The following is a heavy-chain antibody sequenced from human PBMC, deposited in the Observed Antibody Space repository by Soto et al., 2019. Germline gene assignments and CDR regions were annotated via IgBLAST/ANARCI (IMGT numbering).Heavy chain of an antibody. J-gene: IGHJ4*02. Sequence: GGSLRLSCAASGFTFSSYSMNWVRQAPGKGLEWVSYIIGSSSTIYYADSVKGRFTISRDNAKNSLYLQMSSLRDEDTAVYYCARYVCGGDCYANQRLDYWGQGTPVTVSS. CDR1: GFTFSSYS. V-gene: IGHV3-48*02. D-gene: IGHD2-21*02. CDR2: IIGSSSTI. CDR3: ARYVCGGDCYANQRLDY.